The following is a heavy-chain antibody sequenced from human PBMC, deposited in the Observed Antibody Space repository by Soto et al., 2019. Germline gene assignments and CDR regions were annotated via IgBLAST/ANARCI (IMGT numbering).Heavy chain of an antibody. CDR2: ISGSGGST. V-gene: IGHV3-23*01. D-gene: IGHD2-15*01. CDR1: GFTFSSYA. J-gene: IGHJ4*02. CDR3: VKCALGYCSGGSCYPAGLIDY. Sequence: GGSLRLSCAASGFTFSSYAMSWVRQAPGKGLEWVSAISGSGGSTYYADSVKGRFTISRDNSKNTLYLQMNSLRAEDTAVYYCVKCALGYCSGGSCYPAGLIDYWGQGTLVTVSS.